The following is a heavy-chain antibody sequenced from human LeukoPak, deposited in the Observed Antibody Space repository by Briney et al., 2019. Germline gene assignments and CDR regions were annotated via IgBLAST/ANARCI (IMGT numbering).Heavy chain of an antibody. D-gene: IGHD2-21*01. V-gene: IGHV1-8*02. J-gene: IGHJ6*03. CDR1: GYTFTSYT. CDR2: MNPNSGNT. CDR3: ARVAVITTPYYYYYMDV. Sequence: GASVKVSCKASGYTFTSYTMNWVRQATGQGLEWMGWMNPNSGNTGYAQKFQGRVTMTRNTSISTAYMELSSLRSEDTAVYYCARVAVITTPYYYYYMDVWGKGTTVTISS.